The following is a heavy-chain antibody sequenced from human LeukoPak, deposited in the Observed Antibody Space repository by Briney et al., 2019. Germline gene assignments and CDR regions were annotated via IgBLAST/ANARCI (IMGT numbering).Heavy chain of an antibody. V-gene: IGHV1-69*13. CDR2: IIPIFGTA. CDR1: GGTFSSYA. D-gene: IGHD3-9*01. CDR3: ARGTGHYDILTGPSYYYYGMDV. J-gene: IGHJ6*02. Sequence: SVKVSCKASGGTFSSYAISWVRQAPGQGLEWMGGIIPIFGTANYAQKFQGRVTITADESTSTAYMELSSLRSEDTAVYYCARGTGHYDILTGPSYYYYGMDVWGQGTTVTVSS.